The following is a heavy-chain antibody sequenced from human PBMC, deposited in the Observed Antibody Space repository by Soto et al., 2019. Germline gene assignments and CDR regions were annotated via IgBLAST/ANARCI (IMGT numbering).Heavy chain of an antibody. CDR2: ISSSSSYI. V-gene: IGHV3-21*01. D-gene: IGHD4-17*01. CDR1: GLTFSSYS. CDR3: ARDAGTTSYGSVDYGDYDYYYYYMDV. J-gene: IGHJ6*03. Sequence: PGGSLRLPCAASGLTFSSYSMNWVRQAPGKGLEWVSSISSSSSYIYYADSVKGRFTISRDNAKNSLYLQMNSLRAEDTAVYYCARDAGTTSYGSVDYGDYDYYYYYMDVWGKGTTVTVSS.